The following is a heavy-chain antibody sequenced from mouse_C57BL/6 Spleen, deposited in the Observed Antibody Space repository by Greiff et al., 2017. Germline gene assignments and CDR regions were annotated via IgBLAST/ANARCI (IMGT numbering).Heavy chain of an antibody. V-gene: IGHV1-81*01. Sequence: QVQLKESGAELARPGASVKLSCKASGYTFTSYGISWVKQRTGQGLEWIGEIYPRSGNTYYNEKFKGKATLTADKSSSTAYMELRSLTSEDSAVYFCARSAVVAKVDYWGQGTTLTVSS. CDR1: GYTFTSYG. D-gene: IGHD1-1*01. CDR2: IYPRSGNT. CDR3: ARSAVVAKVDY. J-gene: IGHJ2*01.